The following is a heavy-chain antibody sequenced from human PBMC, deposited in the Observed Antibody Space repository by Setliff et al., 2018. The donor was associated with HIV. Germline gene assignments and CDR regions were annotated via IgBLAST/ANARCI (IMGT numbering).Heavy chain of an antibody. J-gene: IGHJ5*02. Sequence: TLSLTCAASGYSINSGFSRAWIRQPPGQGPQWIGSIYQSGSIYYNPSLQSRVTISVDSSKNQFPLNLFSVTAADTAVYYCARPRRVRSRAWYWFDIWGQGTLVTVSS. CDR3: ARPRRVRSRAWYWFDI. D-gene: IGHD6-19*01. CDR2: IYQSGSI. CDR1: GYSINSGFS. V-gene: IGHV4-38-2*01.